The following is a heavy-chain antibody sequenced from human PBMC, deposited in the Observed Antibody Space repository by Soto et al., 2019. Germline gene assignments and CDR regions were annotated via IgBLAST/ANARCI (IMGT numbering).Heavy chain of an antibody. CDR3: AREGPVAGNYGMDV. CDR1: GGTFSTYA. CDR2: IIPIFATP. J-gene: IGHJ6*02. V-gene: IGHV1-69*06. D-gene: IGHD6-19*01. Sequence: QVQLLQSGAEVKKPVSSVKVSCKASGGTFSTYAISWVRQAPGQGLEWMGGIIPIFATPSYAQKFQGRVTITADKSTITAYMELSSLRSEDTAVYYCAREGPVAGNYGMDVWGQGTTVTVSS.